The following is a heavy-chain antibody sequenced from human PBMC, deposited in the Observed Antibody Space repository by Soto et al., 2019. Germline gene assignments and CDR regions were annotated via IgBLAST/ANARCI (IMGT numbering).Heavy chain of an antibody. CDR2: IRSKAYGGTT. D-gene: IGHD3-9*01. J-gene: IGHJ4*02. V-gene: IGHV3-49*03. CDR1: GFTFGDYA. Sequence: GGSLRLSCTASGFTFGDYAMSWFRQAPGKGLEWVGFIRSKAYGGTTEYAASVKGRFTISRDDSKSIAYLQMNSLKTEDTAVYYCTRAYSTYYDILTGPEKDTVTFDYWGQGTLVTVSS. CDR3: TRAYSTYYDILTGPEKDTVTFDY.